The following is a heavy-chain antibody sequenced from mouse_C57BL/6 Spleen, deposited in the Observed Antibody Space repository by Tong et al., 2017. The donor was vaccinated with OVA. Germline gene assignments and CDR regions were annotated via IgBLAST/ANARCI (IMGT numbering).Heavy chain of an antibody. D-gene: IGHD2-5*01. CDR3: ARHYYSNPFAY. Sequence: EVQLQESGGGLVQPGGSLKLSCAASGFTFSDYYMYWVRQTPEKRLEWVAYISSGGDYIYYADTVKGRFTISRDNARNTLYLQMSSLKSEDTAMYYCARHYYSNPFAYWGQGTLVTVSA. CDR2: ISSGGDYI. J-gene: IGHJ3*01. V-gene: IGHV5S21*01. CDR1: GFTFSDYY.